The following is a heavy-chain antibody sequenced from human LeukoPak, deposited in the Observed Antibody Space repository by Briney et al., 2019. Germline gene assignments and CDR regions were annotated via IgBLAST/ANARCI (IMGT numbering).Heavy chain of an antibody. Sequence: GRSLRLSCAASAFTFNNYAMHWVRQPPGKGLEWVAVISYDGSNKYYADSVKGRFTISRDNSKNTLYLQMNSLRAEDTAVYYCARVSRIRYCGGDCYPDYWGQGTLVTVSS. CDR1: AFTFNNYA. CDR3: ARVSRIRYCGGDCYPDY. D-gene: IGHD2-21*02. J-gene: IGHJ4*02. V-gene: IGHV3-30-3*01. CDR2: ISYDGSNK.